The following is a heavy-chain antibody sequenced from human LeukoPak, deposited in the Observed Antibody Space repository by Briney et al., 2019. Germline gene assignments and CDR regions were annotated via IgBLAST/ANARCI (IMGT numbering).Heavy chain of an antibody. Sequence: GRSLRLSCEASAFTFSSYSMNWVRQAPGKGLEWVSSISRSSSDIYYADSVKGRFTISRDNAENSLYLQMNSLRDEDTAVYYCARAMRSGYDYWGQGTLVTVSS. D-gene: IGHD5-12*01. J-gene: IGHJ4*02. CDR2: ISRSSSDI. CDR3: ARAMRSGYDY. V-gene: IGHV3-21*01. CDR1: AFTFSSYS.